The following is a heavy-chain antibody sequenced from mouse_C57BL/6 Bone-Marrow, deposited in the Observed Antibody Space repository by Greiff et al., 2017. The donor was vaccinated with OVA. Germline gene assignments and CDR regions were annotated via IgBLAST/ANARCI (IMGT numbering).Heavy chain of an antibody. V-gene: IGHV5-12*01. J-gene: IGHJ2*01. CDR3: ARYYYFDY. Sequence: EVHLVEPGGGLVQPGGSLKLSYAASGFPFSDSYMYWVRQTPEKRLEWVAYISNGGGSTYYPDTVKGRFTISRDTAKNTLYLQMSRLKSEDTAMYYCARYYYFDYWGQGTTLTVSS. CDR2: ISNGGGST. CDR1: GFPFSDSY.